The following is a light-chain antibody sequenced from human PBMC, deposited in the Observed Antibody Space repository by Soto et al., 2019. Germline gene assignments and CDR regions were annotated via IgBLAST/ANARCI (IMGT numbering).Light chain of an antibody. CDR2: KTS. V-gene: IGKV3D-15*01. CDR3: QQYADWPLT. CDR1: QSIGTN. Sequence: EVVMTQSPATVSVSPGERTSLSCRASQSIGTNLGWYQQKPGQAPRLLIIKTSIRAAGVPARFSGSGSGTEFTLTISSLQSEDIAVDYCQQYADWPLTFGGGTKVDIK. J-gene: IGKJ4*01.